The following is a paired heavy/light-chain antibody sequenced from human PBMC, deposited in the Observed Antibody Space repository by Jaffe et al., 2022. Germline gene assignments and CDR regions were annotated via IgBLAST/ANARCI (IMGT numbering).Heavy chain of an antibody. CDR2: IYYSGST. Sequence: QLQLQESGPGLVKPSETLSLTCTVSGGSISSSSYYWGWIRQPPGKGLEWIGSIYYSGSTYYNPSLKSRVTISVDTSKNQFSLKLSSVTAADTAVYYCARQGLGGDHEPYYYYYYYMDVWGKGTTVTVSS. CDR3: ARQGLGGDHEPYYYYYYYMDV. V-gene: IGHV4-39*01. CDR1: GGSISSSSYY. D-gene: IGHD3-10*01. J-gene: IGHJ6*03.
Light chain of an antibody. CDR3: AAWDDSLSGFWV. CDR1: SSNIGSNY. CDR2: RNN. V-gene: IGLV1-47*01. J-gene: IGLJ3*02. Sequence: QSVLTQPPSASGTPGQRVTISCSGSSSNIGSNYVYWYQQLPGTAPKLLIYRNNQRPSGVPDRFSGSKSGTSASLAISGLRSEDEADYYCAAWDDSLSGFWVFGGGTKLTVL.